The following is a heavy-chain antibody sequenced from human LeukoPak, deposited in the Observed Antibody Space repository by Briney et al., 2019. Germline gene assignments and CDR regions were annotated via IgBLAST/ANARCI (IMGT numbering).Heavy chain of an antibody. Sequence: GGSLRLSCAASGFTFSSYGMSWVRQAPGKGLEWVSGISGSGDSTSYADSVKGRFTISRDNSKNTLDLQMNSLRAEDTAVYYCAKDPLSIVGAPIHWGQGTLVTVSS. V-gene: IGHV3-23*01. D-gene: IGHD1-26*01. CDR2: ISGSGDST. CDR3: AKDPLSIVGAPIH. J-gene: IGHJ4*02. CDR1: GFTFSSYG.